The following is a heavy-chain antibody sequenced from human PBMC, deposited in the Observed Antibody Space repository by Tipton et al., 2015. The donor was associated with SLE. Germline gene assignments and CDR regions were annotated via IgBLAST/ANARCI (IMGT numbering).Heavy chain of an antibody. Sequence: TLSLTCTVSGGSISSSSYYWSWMRQPAGKGLEWIGRIYTSGSTTYSPSLKSRVIISEDVSKNQFSLTLSSVTAADTAVYYCARGRGSMGLDSWGLGTLVTVSS. CDR2: IYTSGST. J-gene: IGHJ5*01. CDR3: ARGRGSMGLDS. CDR1: GGSISSSSYY. V-gene: IGHV4-61*02. D-gene: IGHD2/OR15-2a*01.